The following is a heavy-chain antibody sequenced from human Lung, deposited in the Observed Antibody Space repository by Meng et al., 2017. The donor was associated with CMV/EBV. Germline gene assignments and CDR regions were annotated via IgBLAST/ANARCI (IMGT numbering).Heavy chain of an antibody. CDR2: MYYSGDT. CDR1: GGSTRSSDYY. J-gene: IGHJ4*02. CDR3: TRSHFEVVIEIIYFDY. V-gene: IGHV4-39*07. Sequence: SETLSLTCNVSGGSTRSSDYYWCWIRQPPGKGLEWIGSMYYSGDTYYNPSLKSRVIIAVDTSKNQFSLKLSSVTAADTAVYYCTRSHFEVVIEIIYFDYWGPGALVTVSS. D-gene: IGHD3-3*01.